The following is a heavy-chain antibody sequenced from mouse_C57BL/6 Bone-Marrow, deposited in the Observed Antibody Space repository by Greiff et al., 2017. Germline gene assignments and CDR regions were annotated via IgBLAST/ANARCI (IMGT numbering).Heavy chain of an antibody. D-gene: IGHD2-3*01. CDR1: GYTFTSYW. Sequence: QVQLQQPGAELVRPGSSVKLSCKASGYTFTSYWMDWVKQRPGQGLEWIGNIYPSDSETHYNQKFKDKATLTVDKSSSTAYMQLSSLTSEDSAVYYCARWGYCSYYAMDYWGQGTSVTVSS. V-gene: IGHV1-61*01. J-gene: IGHJ4*01. CDR3: ARWGYCSYYAMDY. CDR2: IYPSDSET.